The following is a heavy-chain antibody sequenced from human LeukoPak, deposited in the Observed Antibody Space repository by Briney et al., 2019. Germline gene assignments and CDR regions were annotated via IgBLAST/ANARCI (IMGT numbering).Heavy chain of an antibody. CDR3: ARGRGGGYCSGGSCYPNFDY. V-gene: IGHV4-59*11. D-gene: IGHD2-15*01. Sequence: PSETLSLTCTVSGGSISSHYWSWIRQPPGKGLEWIGYIYYSGSTNYNPSLKSRVTISVDTSKNQFSLKLSSVTAADTAVYYCARGRGGGYCSGGSCYPNFDYWGQGTLVTVSS. J-gene: IGHJ4*02. CDR2: IYYSGST. CDR1: GGSISSHY.